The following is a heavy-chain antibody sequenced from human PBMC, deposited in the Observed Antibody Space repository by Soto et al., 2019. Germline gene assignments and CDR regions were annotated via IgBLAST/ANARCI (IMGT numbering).Heavy chain of an antibody. CDR3: ARVSYDFWSGPPGY. Sequence: ASVKVSCKASGYTFTGYYMHWVRQAPGQGLEWMGWINPNSGGTNYAQKFQGRVTMTRDTSISTAYMELSRLRSDDTAVYYCARVSYDFWSGPPGYRGQGTLVTVSS. V-gene: IGHV1-2*02. D-gene: IGHD3-3*01. CDR2: INPNSGGT. CDR1: GYTFTGYY. J-gene: IGHJ4*02.